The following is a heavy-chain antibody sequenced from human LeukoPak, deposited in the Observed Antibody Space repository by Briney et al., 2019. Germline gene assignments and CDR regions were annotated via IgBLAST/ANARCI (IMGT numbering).Heavy chain of an antibody. CDR2: INWNGVKT. J-gene: IGHJ3*01. V-gene: IGHV3-20*04. CDR1: GFTFEDFG. CDR3: AKVRIASAGTGAFDV. Sequence: GGSLRLSCAASGFTFEDFGMTWVRQVPGKGLEWVSGINWNGVKTHYADSVKGRFTISRDNAKNTLYLQMNSLRDEDTAVYYCAKVRIASAGTGAFDVWGQGTMVTVSS. D-gene: IGHD6-13*01.